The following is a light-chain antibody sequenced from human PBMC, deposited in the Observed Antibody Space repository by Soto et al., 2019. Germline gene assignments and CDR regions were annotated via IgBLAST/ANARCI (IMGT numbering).Light chain of an antibody. J-gene: IGKJ4*01. CDR2: GAS. CDR1: QSFSSSY. Sequence: EIVLTQSPGTLSLSPGERATLSCRASQSFSSSYLAWYHQQPGQAPRLLIYGASSRATGIPDRFSGSGSRTTVTHTISRLDPEDFAVYDCQQYVCASLPFAGGTKVKFK. V-gene: IGKV3-20*01. CDR3: QQYVCASLP.